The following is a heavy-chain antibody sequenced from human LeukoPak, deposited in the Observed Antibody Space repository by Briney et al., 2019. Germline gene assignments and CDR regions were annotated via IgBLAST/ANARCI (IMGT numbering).Heavy chain of an antibody. CDR3: ASLAITPTRNYYYYGMDV. J-gene: IGHJ6*02. CDR2: INHSGST. CDR1: GGSFSGYY. D-gene: IGHD1-20*01. Sequence: SETLSLTCAVYGGSFSGYYWSWIRQPPGKGLEWIGEINHSGSTNYNPSLKSRVTISVDTSKNQLSLKLSSVTAADTAVYYCASLAITPTRNYYYYGMDVWGQGTTVTVSS. V-gene: IGHV4-34*01.